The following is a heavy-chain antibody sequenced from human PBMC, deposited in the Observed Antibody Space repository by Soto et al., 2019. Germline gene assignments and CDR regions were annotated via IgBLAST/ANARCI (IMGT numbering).Heavy chain of an antibody. J-gene: IGHJ6*02. Sequence: EVQLVESGGGLIQPGGSLRLSCAASGFTVSSNYMSWVRQAPGKGLEWVSVIYSGGSTYYADSVKGRFSISRDNSKNTLYLQMNSLRAEDTAVYYCARALVGAADDYYYGMDVWGQGTMVTVSS. CDR2: IYSGGST. CDR1: GFTVSSNY. CDR3: ARALVGAADDYYYGMDV. D-gene: IGHD1-26*01. V-gene: IGHV3-53*01.